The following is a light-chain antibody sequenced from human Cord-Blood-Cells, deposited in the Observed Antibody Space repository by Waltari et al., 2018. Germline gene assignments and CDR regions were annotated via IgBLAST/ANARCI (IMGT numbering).Light chain of an antibody. Sequence: DIVMTQSPDSLAVSLGERATINCKSSQSVLYSSNNKNYLAWYQQKPGQPPKRLISWAYTRESGVPDRFSGSGSGTDFTLTISSLQAEDVAVYYCQQYYSTPWTFGQGTKVEIK. CDR3: QQYYSTPWT. CDR1: QSVLYSSNNKNY. V-gene: IGKV4-1*01. CDR2: WAY. J-gene: IGKJ1*01.